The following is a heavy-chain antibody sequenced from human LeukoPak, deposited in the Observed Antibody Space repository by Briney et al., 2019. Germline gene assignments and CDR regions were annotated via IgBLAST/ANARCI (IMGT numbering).Heavy chain of an antibody. V-gene: IGHV1-8*01. CDR1: GYTFTSYD. Sequence: ASVKVSCKASGYTFTSYDINCVRQATGQGPAWMGWMNPNSGKTGYVQRFQGRVTMTRNTSISTAYMELNSLRSEDTAVYYCARVDALLSGYYNWFDPWGQGTLVTVSS. CDR3: ARVDALLSGYYNWFDP. J-gene: IGHJ5*02. D-gene: IGHD3-3*01. CDR2: MNPNSGKT.